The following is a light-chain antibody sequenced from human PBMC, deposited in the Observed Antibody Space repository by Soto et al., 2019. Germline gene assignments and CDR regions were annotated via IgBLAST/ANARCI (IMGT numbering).Light chain of an antibody. J-gene: IGLJ2*01. V-gene: IGLV2-11*01. CDR2: DVS. Sequence: QSVLTQPRSVSGSPGQSVTISCTGTSSDVGGYKYVSWYQQHPGKAPKLMIYDVSKRPSEVPDRFSGSKSGNTASLTISGLQAEDEADYYCCSYAGSYTVVFGGGTKLTVL. CDR3: CSYAGSYTVV. CDR1: SSDVGGYKY.